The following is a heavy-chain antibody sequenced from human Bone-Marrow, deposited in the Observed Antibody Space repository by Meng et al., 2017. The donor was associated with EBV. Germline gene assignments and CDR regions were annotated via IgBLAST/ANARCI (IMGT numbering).Heavy chain of an antibody. V-gene: IGHV1-69*17. CDR2: ITPVFGVA. D-gene: IGHD5-12*01. J-gene: IGHJ4*02. CDR1: GDSFNNFG. CDR3: VRDLWLRIGECV. Sequence: QVQLVQSGCEVKKPGSSVKVSCKGSGDSFNNFGISWVRHAPGQGLEWMGDITPVFGVANYAESFQGRVTISADTSTRTTYMDLSSLRSDDTAVYYCVRDLWLRIGECVWGQGTLVTVSS.